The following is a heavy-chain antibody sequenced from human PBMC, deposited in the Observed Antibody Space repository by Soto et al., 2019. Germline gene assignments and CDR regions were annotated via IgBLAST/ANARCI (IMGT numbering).Heavy chain of an antibody. CDR1: GGSISSGDYY. V-gene: IGHV4-30-4*01. Sequence: SETLSLTCTVSGGSISSGDYYWSWIRQPPGKGLEWIGYIYYSGSTYYNPSLKSRVTISVDTSKSQFSLKLSSVTAADTAVYYCARVTVVAASIDHWGQGTLVTVSS. J-gene: IGHJ4*02. CDR2: IYYSGST. D-gene: IGHD2-15*01. CDR3: ARVTVVAASIDH.